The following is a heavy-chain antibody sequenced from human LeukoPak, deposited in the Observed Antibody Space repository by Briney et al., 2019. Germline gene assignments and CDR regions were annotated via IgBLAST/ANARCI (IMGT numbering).Heavy chain of an antibody. D-gene: IGHD3-22*01. J-gene: IGHJ3*02. CDR1: GGSISSYY. CDR3: ALTKSDSSGYYSFDI. V-gene: IGHV4-59*08. CDR2: IYYSGST. Sequence: PSETLSLTCTVSGGSISSYYWSWIRQPPGKGLEWIGYIYYSGSTNYNTSLKSRVTISVDTSKNQFSLKLSSVSAADTAVYYCALTKSDSSGYYSFDIWGQGTMVTVSS.